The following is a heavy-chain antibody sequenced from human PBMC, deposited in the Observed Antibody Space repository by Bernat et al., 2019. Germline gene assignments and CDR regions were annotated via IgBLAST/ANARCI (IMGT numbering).Heavy chain of an antibody. CDR2: IYHSGST. Sequence: QVQLQESCPGLVKPSGTLSLTCAVSGGSISSSNWWSWVRQPPGKGLEWIGEIYHSGSTNHNPSLKSRVTISLGKSKNQLSLKLSSVTAAGTAVYYCARFWNRDYVYGFDIWGQGTMVTVSS. V-gene: IGHV4-4*02. J-gene: IGHJ3*02. D-gene: IGHD5-12*01. CDR3: ARFWNRDYVYGFDI. CDR1: GGSISSSNW.